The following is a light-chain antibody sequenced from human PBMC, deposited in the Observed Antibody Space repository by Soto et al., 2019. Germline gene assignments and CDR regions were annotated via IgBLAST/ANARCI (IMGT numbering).Light chain of an antibody. Sequence: QTVVTQEPSLTVSPGGTVTLTCASSTGAVTSGYYPNWFQQKPGQAPRALINGTSNKHSWTPARFSGSLLGGKAALTLSGVQPEDEAEYYCLLYYGGAQVVFGGGTKLTVL. J-gene: IGLJ2*01. CDR2: GTS. CDR1: TGAVTSGYY. CDR3: LLYYGGAQVV. V-gene: IGLV7-43*01.